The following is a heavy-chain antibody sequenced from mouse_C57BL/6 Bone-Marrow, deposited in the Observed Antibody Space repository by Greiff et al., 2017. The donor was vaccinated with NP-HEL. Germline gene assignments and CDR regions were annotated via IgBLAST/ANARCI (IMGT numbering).Heavy chain of an antibody. J-gene: IGHJ3*01. Sequence: VQLKESGAELVRPGASVKLSCTASGFNIKDDYMHWVKQRPEQGLEWIGWIDPENGDTEYASKFQGKATITADTSSNTACLQLSSLTSEDTAVYYCTRDYGSSYPWFAYWGQGTLVTVSA. V-gene: IGHV14-4*01. CDR2: IDPENGDT. CDR3: TRDYGSSYPWFAY. D-gene: IGHD1-1*01. CDR1: GFNIKDDY.